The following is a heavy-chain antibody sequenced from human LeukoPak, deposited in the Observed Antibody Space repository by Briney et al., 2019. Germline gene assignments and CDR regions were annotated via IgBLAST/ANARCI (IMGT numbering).Heavy chain of an antibody. V-gene: IGHV4-39*01. J-gene: IGHJ4*02. CDR2: IYYSGST. D-gene: IGHD1-26*01. CDR3: ARVARRVGAIDY. CDR1: GGSISSSSYY. Sequence: SETLSLTCTVSGGSISSSSYYWGWIRQPPGKGLEWIGSIYYSGSTYYNPSLKSRVTISVDTSKNQFSLKLSSVTAADTAVYYCARVARRVGAIDYWGQGTLVTVSS.